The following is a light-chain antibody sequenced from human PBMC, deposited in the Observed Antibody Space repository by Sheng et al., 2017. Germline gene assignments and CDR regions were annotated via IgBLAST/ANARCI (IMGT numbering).Light chain of an antibody. CDR3: QSYDNSKVI. CDR2: EDY. CDR1: GGNIASNY. V-gene: IGLV6-57*01. J-gene: IGLJ2*01. Sequence: NFILTQPHSVSESPRKTVTISCTRTGGNIASNYVQWYQQRPGSSPSLVIYEDYQRPSGVPPRFSGSIDRSSNSASLTISGLRTEDEADYYCQSYDNSKVIFAGGTKLTVL.